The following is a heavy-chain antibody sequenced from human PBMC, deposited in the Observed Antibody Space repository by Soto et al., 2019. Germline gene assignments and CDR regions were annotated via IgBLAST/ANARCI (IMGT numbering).Heavy chain of an antibody. CDR1: GFTFSSYA. CDR2: ISGSADST. CDR3: ARQLFASRP. Sequence: PAGSLRLSCAASGFTFSSYAMSWVRQAPGKGLEWVSTISGSADSTYYADSVKGRFTISRDNSKNTLYLQMSSLRAEDTAVYYCARQLFASRPRGPATLVTVS. J-gene: IGHJ1*01. D-gene: IGHD1-1*01. V-gene: IGHV3-23*01.